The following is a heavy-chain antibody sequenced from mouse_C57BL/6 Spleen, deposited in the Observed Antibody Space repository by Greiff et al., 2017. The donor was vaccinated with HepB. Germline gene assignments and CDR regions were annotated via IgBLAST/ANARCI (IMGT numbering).Heavy chain of an antibody. CDR1: GFTFSDYG. V-gene: IGHV5-17*01. Sequence: EVKLVESGGGLVKPGGSLKLSCAASGFTFSDYGMHWVRQAPEKGLEWVAYISSGSSTIYYADTVKGRFTISRDNAKNTLFLQMTSLRSEDTAMYYCARPYGNYDWYFDVWGTGTTVTVSS. CDR3: ARPYGNYDWYFDV. D-gene: IGHD2-1*01. J-gene: IGHJ1*03. CDR2: ISSGSSTI.